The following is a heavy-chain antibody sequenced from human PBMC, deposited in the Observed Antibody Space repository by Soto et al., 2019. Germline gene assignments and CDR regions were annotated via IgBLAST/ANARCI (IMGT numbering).Heavy chain of an antibody. CDR1: GFTFSSCA. D-gene: IGHD6-19*01. CDR3: AKTPSTHQWLDPWASRGGPADDAFDL. J-gene: IGHJ3*01. Sequence: EVQLLESGGGLVQPGGSLRLSCAASGFTFSSCAMSWVRQAPGKGLEWVSSITNSGGSTYDADSVKGRFTISRENSKNTLSLQMNSLRAGDTAVYYCAKTPSTHQWLDPWASRGGPADDAFDLWGQGTMVTVSS. CDR2: ITNSGGST. V-gene: IGHV3-23*01.